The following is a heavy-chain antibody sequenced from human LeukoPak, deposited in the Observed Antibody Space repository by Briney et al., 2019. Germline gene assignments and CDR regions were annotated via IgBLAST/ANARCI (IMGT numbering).Heavy chain of an antibody. J-gene: IGHJ3*02. Sequence: GGSLRLSRAASEFTFTSYELNWVRQAPGKGLEWVSYISSSGNTISYADSVKGRFTISRDNAKNSLYLQVISLRAEDTAVYYCARGPSIAARYDAFDIWGQRTMVTVSS. CDR2: ISSSGNTI. CDR1: EFTFTSYE. CDR3: ARGPSIAARYDAFDI. D-gene: IGHD6-6*01. V-gene: IGHV3-48*03.